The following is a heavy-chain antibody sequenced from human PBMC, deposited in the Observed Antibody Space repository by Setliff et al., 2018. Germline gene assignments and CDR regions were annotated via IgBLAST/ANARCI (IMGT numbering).Heavy chain of an antibody. Sequence: SETLSLTCSVSGGSISSSNYYWGWIRQSPGKGLEWIGSINYRGSTYDNPSLKSRVTMSVDTSKNQFSLKLSSVTAADTAVYYCARGYCNSVGCFFAGWFDPWGQGTLVTVSS. CDR1: GGSISSSNYY. J-gene: IGHJ5*02. V-gene: IGHV4-39*01. CDR3: ARGYCNSVGCFFAGWFDP. CDR2: INYRGST. D-gene: IGHD2-2*01.